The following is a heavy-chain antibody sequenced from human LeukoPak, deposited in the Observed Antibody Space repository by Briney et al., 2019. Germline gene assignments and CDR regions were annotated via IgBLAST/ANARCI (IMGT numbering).Heavy chain of an antibody. V-gene: IGHV1-46*01. Sequence: ASVKVSCKASGYTFTSYYMHWVRQAPGQGLEWMGIINPSGGSTSYAQKFQGRVTITRDTSTSTVYMELSSLRSEDTAVYYCARREGYCSSTSCSWYFDYWGQGTLVTVSS. CDR2: INPSGGST. CDR1: GYTFTSYY. CDR3: ARREGYCSSTSCSWYFDY. J-gene: IGHJ4*02. D-gene: IGHD2-2*01.